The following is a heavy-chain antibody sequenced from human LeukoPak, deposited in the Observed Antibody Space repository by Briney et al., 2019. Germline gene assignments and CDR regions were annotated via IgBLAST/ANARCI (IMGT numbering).Heavy chain of an antibody. CDR3: ARDRNWGSAAHHFDL. D-gene: IGHD7-27*01. Sequence: PLGGSLRLSCAASGFTFRNYGMHWVRQAPGKGLEWVAVIWYDGSNKIYADAVKGRFTFSRDNSKNMLYLQMNSLRAEDTAVYYCARDRNWGSAAHHFDLWGQGTLVSVSS. J-gene: IGHJ4*02. CDR1: GFTFRNYG. CDR2: IWYDGSNK. V-gene: IGHV3-33*01.